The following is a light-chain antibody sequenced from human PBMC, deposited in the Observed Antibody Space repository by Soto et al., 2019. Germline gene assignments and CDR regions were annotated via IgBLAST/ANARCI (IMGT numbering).Light chain of an antibody. CDR3: QQCATSPRT. J-gene: IGKJ1*01. Sequence: EIVLTQSPGILSLSPGERATLSCRASQTVVNNYLAWYQQKPGQAPRLLVDDASRRAAGIPDRFSGSGSGTDFTLTIDRLEPEEFAVYYCQQCATSPRTFGQGTKVEIK. CDR1: QTVVNNY. CDR2: DAS. V-gene: IGKV3-20*01.